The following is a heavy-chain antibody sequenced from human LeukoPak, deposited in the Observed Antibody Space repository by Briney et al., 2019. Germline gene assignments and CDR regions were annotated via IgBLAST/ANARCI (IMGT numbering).Heavy chain of an antibody. Sequence: GGSLRLSCAASGFTFSDYYMSWIRQAPGKGLEWVSYISSSSSYTNYADSVKGRFTISRDNAKNSLYLQMNSLRAEDTAVYYCASIAVAGSVGYYYYGMDVWGKGATATVSS. J-gene: IGHJ6*04. D-gene: IGHD6-19*01. CDR2: ISSSSSYT. CDR1: GFTFSDYY. CDR3: ASIAVAGSVGYYYYGMDV. V-gene: IGHV3-11*06.